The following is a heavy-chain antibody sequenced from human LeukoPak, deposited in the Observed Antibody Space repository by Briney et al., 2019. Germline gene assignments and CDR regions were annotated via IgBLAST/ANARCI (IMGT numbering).Heavy chain of an antibody. D-gene: IGHD6-13*01. Sequence: ASVKVSCKASGGTFSSYAISWVRQAPGQGXEWMGRIIPILGIANYAQKFQGRVTITADKSTSTAYMELSSLRSEDTAVYYCARVAAAHTGDWFDPWGQGTLVTVSS. J-gene: IGHJ5*02. CDR3: ARVAAAHTGDWFDP. V-gene: IGHV1-69*04. CDR2: IIPILGIA. CDR1: GGTFSSYA.